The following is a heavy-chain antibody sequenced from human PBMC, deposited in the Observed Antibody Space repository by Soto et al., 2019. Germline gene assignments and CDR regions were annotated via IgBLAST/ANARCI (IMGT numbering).Heavy chain of an antibody. J-gene: IGHJ6*03. Sequence: QVQLVQSGAEVKKPGASVKVSCKASGYTFTSYGISWVRQAPGQGLEWMGWISAYNGNTNYAQKLQGRVTMTTDTSTSTAYMEVRSLRSDDTAVYYWARVFMGSGSYPKIYYYYYYMDVWGKGTTVTVSS. D-gene: IGHD3-10*01. CDR2: ISAYNGNT. CDR3: ARVFMGSGSYPKIYYYYYYMDV. V-gene: IGHV1-18*01. CDR1: GYTFTSYG.